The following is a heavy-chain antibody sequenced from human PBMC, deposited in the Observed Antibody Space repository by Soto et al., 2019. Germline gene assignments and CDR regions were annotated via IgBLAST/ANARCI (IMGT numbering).Heavy chain of an antibody. CDR2: MNPNSGNT. Sequence: GISVEVSCQSSGYKFTSYDINCVRQATGQGLEWMGWMNPNSGNTGYAQKFQGRVTMTRNTSISTAYMELSSLRSEDTAVYYCASIAAAGTDFDYWGQGTLVTVS. D-gene: IGHD6-13*01. V-gene: IGHV1-8*01. CDR3: ASIAAAGTDFDY. CDR1: GYKFTSYD. J-gene: IGHJ4*02.